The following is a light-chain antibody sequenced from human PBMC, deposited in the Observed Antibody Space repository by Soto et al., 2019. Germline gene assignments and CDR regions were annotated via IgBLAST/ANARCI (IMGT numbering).Light chain of an antibody. Sequence: DIVLTQSPGTLSLSPGERATLSCRSSQSVSSNYLAWYQQKPDQAPRLVIYDVSGRATGIPDRFSGSGSGTAFTLTISRLEPEDSGVYYCQQYGISPTFGQGTKVEIK. J-gene: IGKJ1*01. CDR3: QQYGISPT. CDR1: QSVSSNY. V-gene: IGKV3-20*01. CDR2: DVS.